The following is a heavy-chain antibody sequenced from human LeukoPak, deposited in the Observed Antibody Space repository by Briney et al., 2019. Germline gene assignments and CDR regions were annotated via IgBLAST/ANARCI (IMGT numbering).Heavy chain of an antibody. Sequence: KPSETLSLTCAVSGVSCDDYYWSWVRQTPGRGLEWIGEINHSGYTNDRPSLKSRVTLSIDTSRKQFSLNLRSVTVADTGIYYCTRMTAGHDYWGQGTLVTVSS. V-gene: IGHV4-34*01. CDR1: GVSCDDYY. CDR3: TRMTAGHDY. J-gene: IGHJ4*02. CDR2: INHSGYT. D-gene: IGHD2-21*02.